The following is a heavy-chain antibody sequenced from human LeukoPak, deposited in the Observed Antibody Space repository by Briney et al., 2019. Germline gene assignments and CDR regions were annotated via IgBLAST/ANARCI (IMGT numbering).Heavy chain of an antibody. J-gene: IGHJ4*02. CDR1: GYTFTGYY. V-gene: IGHV1-2*02. CDR2: IIPNSGGT. CDR3: ARAQTTVTDY. Sequence: GASVKVSRKASGYTFTGYYMHWVRQAPGQGLEWMGWIIPNSGGTHYAQKFQGRVTMTRDTSISTAYMELSSLRSDDTAVYYCARAQTTVTDYWGQGTLVTVSS. D-gene: IGHD4-17*01.